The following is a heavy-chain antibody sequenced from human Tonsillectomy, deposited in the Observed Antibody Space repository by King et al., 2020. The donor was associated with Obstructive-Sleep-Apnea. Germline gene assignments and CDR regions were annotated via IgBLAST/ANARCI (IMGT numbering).Heavy chain of an antibody. CDR3: AREIGGSGGWFTRYFDS. Sequence: VQLVESGGGLVQPGGSLRLSCAASGFIITSNYMDWVRQAPGKGLEWVAVIYDDGRAYHAESVKGRFTISRHSSKNTLYLQINNLRTDDTAVYYCAREIGGSGGWFTRYFDSWGQGTLVTVSS. CDR1: GFIITSNY. J-gene: IGHJ4*02. CDR2: IYDDGRA. V-gene: IGHV3-53*04. D-gene: IGHD6-19*01.